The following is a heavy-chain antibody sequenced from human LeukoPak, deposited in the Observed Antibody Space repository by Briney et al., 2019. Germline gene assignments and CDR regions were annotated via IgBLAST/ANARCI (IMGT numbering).Heavy chain of an antibody. D-gene: IGHD2/OR15-2a*01. CDR2: IWYDGSNK. J-gene: IGHJ4*02. CDR3: AREGPRGNSQFDY. V-gene: IGHV3-33*01. CDR1: GFTFSNYG. Sequence: PGGSLRLSCAASGFTFSNYGMHWVRQAPGKGLEWVALIWYDGSNKYYTGSVKGRLTISRDNSKDTLFLQMNSLRAEDTAVYYCAREGPRGNSQFDYWGQGTLVTVSS.